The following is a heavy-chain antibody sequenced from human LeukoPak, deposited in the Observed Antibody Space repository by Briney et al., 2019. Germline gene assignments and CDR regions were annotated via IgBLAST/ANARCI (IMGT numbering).Heavy chain of an antibody. J-gene: IGHJ4*02. CDR3: ARHYDFWSAYPNFFDY. D-gene: IGHD3-3*01. V-gene: IGHV4-39*01. Sequence: SETLSLTCTVSGGSISSSSYYCGWMRQPPGKGLEWIGSSYYSGSTYYNPSLKSRVTISVDTSKNQFSLKLSSVTAADTAVYYCARHYDFWSAYPNFFDYWGQGTLVTVSS. CDR2: SYYSGST. CDR1: GGSISSSSYY.